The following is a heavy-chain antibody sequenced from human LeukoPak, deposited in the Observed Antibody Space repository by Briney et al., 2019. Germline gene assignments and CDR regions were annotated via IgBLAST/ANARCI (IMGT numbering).Heavy chain of an antibody. Sequence: PGGSLRLSCAASGFTFDDYAMHWVRQAPGKGLEWVSGISWNSGSIAYADSVKGRFTISRDNAKNSLYLQMNSLRAEDTAVYSCARGADGVSSNSRGWFDPWGQGTLVTVSS. V-gene: IGHV3-9*01. CDR3: ARGADGVSSNSRGWFDP. CDR2: ISWNSGSI. CDR1: GFTFDDYA. D-gene: IGHD2-15*01. J-gene: IGHJ5*02.